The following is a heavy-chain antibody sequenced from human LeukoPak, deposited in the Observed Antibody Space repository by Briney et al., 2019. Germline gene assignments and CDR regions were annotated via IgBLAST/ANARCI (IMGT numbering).Heavy chain of an antibody. V-gene: IGHV3-33*01. Sequence: GKSLRLSCAASEFTFSSYGMHWVHQAPGKGLEWVAAIWYDGSSTYYADSVKGRFTISRDNSRNTLYLQMNSLRAEDTAVYYCARVLGGDSRGYFDYWGQGTLVTVSS. D-gene: IGHD2-21*02. J-gene: IGHJ4*02. CDR3: ARVLGGDSRGYFDY. CDR1: EFTFSSYG. CDR2: IWYDGSST.